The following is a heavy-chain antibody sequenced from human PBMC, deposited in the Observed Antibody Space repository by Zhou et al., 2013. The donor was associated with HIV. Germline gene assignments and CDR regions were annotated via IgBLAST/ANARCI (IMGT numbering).Heavy chain of an antibody. CDR3: ARVGYEGATRYNWFDP. J-gene: IGHJ5*02. D-gene: IGHD1-26*01. CDR1: GGTFSSYA. Sequence: QVQLVQSGAEVKKPGSSVKVSCKASGGTFSSYAISWVRQAPGQGLEWMGGIIPIFGTANYAQKFQGRVTITTDESTSTAYMELSSLRSEDTAVYYCARVGYEGATRYNWFDPGAREPWSPSPQ. V-gene: IGHV1-69*05. CDR2: IIPIFGTA.